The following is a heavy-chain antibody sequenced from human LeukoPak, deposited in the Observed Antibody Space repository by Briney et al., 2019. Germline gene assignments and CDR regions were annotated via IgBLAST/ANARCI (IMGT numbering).Heavy chain of an antibody. J-gene: IGHJ6*02. V-gene: IGHV4-59*01. Sequence: SETLSLTCSVSGGSMTNLYWTWIRQPPGKGLEWIGYIYYSGSTNYNPSLKSRVTISVDTSKNQFSLKLSSVTAADTAVYYCASRPYYHYGMDVWGQGTTVTVSS. CDR3: ASRPYYHYGMDV. CDR2: IYYSGST. CDR1: GGSMTNLY.